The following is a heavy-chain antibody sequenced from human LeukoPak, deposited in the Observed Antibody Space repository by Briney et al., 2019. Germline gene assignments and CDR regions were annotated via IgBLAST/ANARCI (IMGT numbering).Heavy chain of an antibody. Sequence: ASVKVSCKASGYTFTGYYMHWVRQAPGQGLEWMGWINPNSGGTNYAQKLQGRVTMTTDTSTSTAYMELSSLRSEDTAVYYCARDREYYHDSSGYYSYNWFDPWGQGTLVTVSS. CDR3: ARDREYYHDSSGYYSYNWFDP. J-gene: IGHJ5*02. D-gene: IGHD3-22*01. CDR2: INPNSGGT. CDR1: GYTFTGYY. V-gene: IGHV1-2*02.